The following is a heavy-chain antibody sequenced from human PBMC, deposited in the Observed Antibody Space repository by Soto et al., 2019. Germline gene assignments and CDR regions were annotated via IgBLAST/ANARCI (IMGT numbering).Heavy chain of an antibody. V-gene: IGHV2-5*02. CDR1: GFSLSTSGVG. J-gene: IGHJ4*02. Sequence: SGPMLVNPTQTLTLTCTFSGFSLSTSGVGVGWIRQPPGKALEWLALIYWDDDKRYSPSLKSRLTITKDTSKNQVVLTMTNMDPVDTATYYCAHISVVVVVAATEFDYWGQGTLVTVSS. CDR2: IYWDDDK. CDR3: AHISVVVVVAATEFDY. D-gene: IGHD2-15*01.